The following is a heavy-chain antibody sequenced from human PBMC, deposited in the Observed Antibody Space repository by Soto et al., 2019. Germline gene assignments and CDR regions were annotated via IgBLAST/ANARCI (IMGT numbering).Heavy chain of an antibody. CDR1: GFTFSSYW. CDR3: ARVLLLWFGELFPNWFDP. V-gene: IGHV3-7*05. Sequence: GGSLRLSCAASGFTFSSYWMSWVRQAPGKGLEWVANIKQDGSEKYYVDSVKGRFTISRDNAKNSLYLQMNSLRAEDTAVYYSARVLLLWFGELFPNWFDPWGQGTLVTVSS. D-gene: IGHD3-10*01. J-gene: IGHJ5*02. CDR2: IKQDGSEK.